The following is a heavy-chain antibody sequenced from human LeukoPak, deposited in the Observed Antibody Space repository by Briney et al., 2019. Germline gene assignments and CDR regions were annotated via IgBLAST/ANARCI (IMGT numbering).Heavy chain of an antibody. CDR1: GFTFSSYA. CDR2: ISYDGSDK. CDR3: ASGSTHFDY. D-gene: IGHD1-26*01. J-gene: IGHJ4*02. Sequence: GRSLRLSCAASGFTFSSYAMHWVRQAPGKGLEWVAVISYDGSDKYYADSVKGRFTISRDNSKNTLYLQMNSLRAEDTAVYYRASGSTHFDYWGQGTLVTVSS. V-gene: IGHV3-30-3*01.